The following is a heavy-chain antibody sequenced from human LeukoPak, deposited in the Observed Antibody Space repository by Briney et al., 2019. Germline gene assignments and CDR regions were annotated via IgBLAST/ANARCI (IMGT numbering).Heavy chain of an antibody. V-gene: IGHV5-51*01. Sequence: GESLKISCKGSGYTYDYYWIGWVRQMPGKGLEWMGIIYPADSDTRYSPSFQGQVSISADKSINTAYLEWSSLEASDTAMYYCVGQSTLGGYNFYYWGQGTLVTVSS. CDR3: VGQSTLGGYNFYY. CDR1: GYTYDYYW. CDR2: IYPADSDT. J-gene: IGHJ4*02. D-gene: IGHD5-24*01.